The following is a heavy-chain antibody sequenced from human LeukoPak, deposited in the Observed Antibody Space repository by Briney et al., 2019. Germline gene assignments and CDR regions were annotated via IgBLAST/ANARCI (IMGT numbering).Heavy chain of an antibody. D-gene: IGHD2-2*01. Sequence: PSGTLSLTCAVSGGSISSGGYSWSWIRQPPGKGLEWIGYIYHSGSTYYNPSLKSRVTISVDRSKNQFSLKLSSVTAADTAVYYCARYCSSTSCYETDAFDIWGQGTMVTVSS. CDR1: GGSISSGGYS. J-gene: IGHJ3*02. CDR2: IYHSGST. V-gene: IGHV4-30-2*01. CDR3: ARYCSSTSCYETDAFDI.